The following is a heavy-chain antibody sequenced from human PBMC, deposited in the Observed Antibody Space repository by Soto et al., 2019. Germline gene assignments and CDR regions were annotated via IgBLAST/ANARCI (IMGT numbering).Heavy chain of an antibody. Sequence: QVQLVQSGAEVKKPGSSVKVSCKASGGTFSSYAISWVRQAPGQGLEWMGGIIPIFGTANYEQKFQGRVTITADESTSTAYMELSSLRSEDTAVYYCARALGSYYDSSGYTNWFDPWGQGTLVTVSS. CDR2: IIPIFGTA. D-gene: IGHD3-22*01. V-gene: IGHV1-69*01. CDR3: ARALGSYYDSSGYTNWFDP. CDR1: GGTFSSYA. J-gene: IGHJ5*02.